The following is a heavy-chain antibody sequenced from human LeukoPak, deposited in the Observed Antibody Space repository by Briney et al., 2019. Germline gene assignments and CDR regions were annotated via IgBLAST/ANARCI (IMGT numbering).Heavy chain of an antibody. V-gene: IGHV4-34*01. CDR3: ARDGTVTTFDY. CDR2: INHSGST. CDR1: GGSFSGYY. D-gene: IGHD4-17*01. Sequence: SETLSLTCAVYGGSFSGYYWSWIRQPPGKGLEWIGEINHSGSTNYNPSLKSRVTISVDTSKNQFSLKLSSVTAADTAVYYCARDGTVTTFDYWGQGTLVTVSS. J-gene: IGHJ4*02.